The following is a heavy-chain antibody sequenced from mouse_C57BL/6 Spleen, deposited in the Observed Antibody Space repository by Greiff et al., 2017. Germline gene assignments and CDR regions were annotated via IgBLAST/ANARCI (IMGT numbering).Heavy chain of an antibody. D-gene: IGHD2-3*01. V-gene: IGHV1-15*01. J-gene: IGHJ3*01. CDR3: TRREGFYDGYEGFAY. CDR2: IDPETGGT. Sequence: VQLQKSGAELVRPGASVTLSCKASGYTFTDYEMHWVKQTPVHGLEWIGAIDPETGGTAYNQKFKGKAILTADKSSSTAYMELRSLTSEDSAVYYCTRREGFYDGYEGFAYWGQGTLVTVSA. CDR1: GYTFTDYE.